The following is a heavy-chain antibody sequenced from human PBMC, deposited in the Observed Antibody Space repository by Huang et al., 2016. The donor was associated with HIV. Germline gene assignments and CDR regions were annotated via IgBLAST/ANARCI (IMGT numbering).Heavy chain of an antibody. J-gene: IGHJ3*02. Sequence: EVQLVESGGGLVKPGGSLRLSCAASGFTFSNAWMRWVRQAPGKGLEWVGRIKSKTDGGTTDYAATVKGRFTISRDDSKNTLYLQMNTLKTEDTAVYYCTTDRDYGDYVADAFDIWGQGTMVTVSS. CDR3: TTDRDYGDYVADAFDI. CDR2: IKSKTDGGTT. V-gene: IGHV3-15*01. D-gene: IGHD4-17*01. CDR1: GFTFSNAW.